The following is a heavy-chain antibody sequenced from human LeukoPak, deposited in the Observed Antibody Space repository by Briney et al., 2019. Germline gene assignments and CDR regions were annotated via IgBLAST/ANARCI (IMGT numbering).Heavy chain of an antibody. CDR1: GFTFSDYY. Sequence: PGGSLRLSCAASGFTFSDYYMSWIRQAPGKGLEWVSYISSSGSTIYYADSVKGRFTISRDNAKNSLYPQMNSLRAEDTAVYYCAREYSSGYYLPNFDYWGQGTLVTVSS. CDR3: AREYSSGYYLPNFDY. V-gene: IGHV3-11*04. CDR2: ISSSGSTI. J-gene: IGHJ4*02. D-gene: IGHD3-22*01.